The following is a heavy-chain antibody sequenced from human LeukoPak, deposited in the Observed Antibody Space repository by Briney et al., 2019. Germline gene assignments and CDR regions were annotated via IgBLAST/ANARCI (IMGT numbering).Heavy chain of an antibody. CDR1: GGSISSYY. D-gene: IGHD6-6*01. Sequence: SETLSLTCTVSGGSISSYYWSWIRQPAGKGLEWIGRIYTSGSTNYNPSLKSRVTVSVDTSKNQFSLKLSSVSAADTAVYYCARDWRSYSSSSVGFDYWGQGTLVTVSS. CDR3: ARDWRSYSSSSVGFDY. CDR2: IYTSGST. V-gene: IGHV4-4*07. J-gene: IGHJ4*02.